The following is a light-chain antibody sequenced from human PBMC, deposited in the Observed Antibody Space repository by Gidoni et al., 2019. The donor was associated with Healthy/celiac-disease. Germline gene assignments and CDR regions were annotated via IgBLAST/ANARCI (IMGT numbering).Light chain of an antibody. Sequence: SYELTQPPSVSVSPGQTASITCSGDKLGDKYACWYKQKPGQSPVLVIYQDSKRPSGFPERFSCSNSANTATLTISGTQAMDEADYYCQAWDSSTVVFGGGNKLTVL. CDR3: QAWDSSTVV. V-gene: IGLV3-1*01. J-gene: IGLJ2*01. CDR1: KLGDKY. CDR2: QDS.